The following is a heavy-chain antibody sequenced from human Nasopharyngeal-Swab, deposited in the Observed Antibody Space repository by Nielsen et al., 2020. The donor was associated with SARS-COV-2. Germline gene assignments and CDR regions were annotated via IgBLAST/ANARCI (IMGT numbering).Heavy chain of an antibody. CDR3: ARDFRQRWELLHYYYYYGMDV. J-gene: IGHJ6*02. CDR1: GDTFTSYA. Sequence: ASVKVSCKASGDTFTSYAMHWVRQAPGQRLEGMGWINAGNGNTKYSQKFQGRVTITRDTSASTAYMELSSLRSEDTAVYYCARDFRQRWELLHYYYYYGMDVWGQGTTVTVSS. D-gene: IGHD1-26*01. CDR2: INAGNGNT. V-gene: IGHV1-3*01.